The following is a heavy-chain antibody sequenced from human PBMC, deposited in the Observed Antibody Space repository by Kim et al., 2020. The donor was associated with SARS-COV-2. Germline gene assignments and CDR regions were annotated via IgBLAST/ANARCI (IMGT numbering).Heavy chain of an antibody. D-gene: IGHD1-1*01. V-gene: IGHV4-39*01. J-gene: IGHJ6*02. CDR1: GGSISSSSYY. CDR2: LYYSGST. Sequence: SETLSLTCTVSGGSISSSSYYWGWIRQPPGKGLEWIGSLYYSGSTYYNPSLKSRVTISVDTSKNQFSLKLSSVTAADTAVYYCARLSSGTAYGMDVWGQGTTVTVSS. CDR3: ARLSSGTAYGMDV.